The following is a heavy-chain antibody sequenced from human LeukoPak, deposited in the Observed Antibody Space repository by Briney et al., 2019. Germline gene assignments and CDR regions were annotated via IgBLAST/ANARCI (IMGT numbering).Heavy chain of an antibody. CDR1: GFTFSNYG. D-gene: IGHD4-11*01. Sequence: PGGSLRLSCEASGFTFSNYGMHWVRQAPGKGLEWVTSIQYDGGNQDYGDSVKGRFTISRDNFKNTVSLQMNSLRAEDTAVYYCAKDAQRGFDYSNSLEHWGQGSLVTVSS. CDR2: IQYDGGNQ. CDR3: AKDAQRGFDYSNSLEH. J-gene: IGHJ4*02. V-gene: IGHV3-30*02.